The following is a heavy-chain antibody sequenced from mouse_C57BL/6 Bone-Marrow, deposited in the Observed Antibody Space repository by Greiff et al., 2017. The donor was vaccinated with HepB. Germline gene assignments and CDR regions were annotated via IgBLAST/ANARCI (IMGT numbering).Heavy chain of an antibody. CDR3: ARKNEYDPAWFTY. V-gene: IGHV1-42*01. J-gene: IGHJ3*01. D-gene: IGHD2-4*01. Sequence: VQLQQSGPELVKPGASVKISCKASGYSFTGYYMNWVKQSPEKSLEWIGEINPSTGGTTYNQKFKAKATLTVDKSSSTAYMQLKSLTSEDSAVYYCARKNEYDPAWFTYLGQGTLVTVSA. CDR2: INPSTGGT. CDR1: GYSFTGYY.